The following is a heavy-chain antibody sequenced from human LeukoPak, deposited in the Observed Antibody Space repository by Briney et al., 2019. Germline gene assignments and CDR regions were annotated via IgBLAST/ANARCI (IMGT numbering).Heavy chain of an antibody. CDR1: GYSFTSYW. Sequence: GESLKISCKGSGYSFTSYWIVWVRQMPGKGLEWMGIIYPGDSDTSYSPSFQRQVTISADKSSRTAYLHWGSLKASDPARYYCGRTRRKIRDDFWGGQPPPYFDYPGQATLVTVSS. D-gene: IGHD3-3*01. CDR3: GRTRRKIRDDFWGGQPPPYFDY. J-gene: IGHJ4*02. CDR2: IYPGDSDT. V-gene: IGHV5-51*01.